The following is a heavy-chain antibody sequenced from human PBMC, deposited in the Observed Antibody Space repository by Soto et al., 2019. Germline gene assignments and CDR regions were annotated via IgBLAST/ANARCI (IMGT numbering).Heavy chain of an antibody. CDR3: ARVDRSAWWAFDS. CDR1: GYTFRDFG. J-gene: IGHJ4*02. CDR2: VNPYNGNT. V-gene: IGHV1-18*04. Sequence: QLVQSGLEVKKPGASVKVSCETSGYTFRDFGISWVRQAPGQGLEWVGWVNPYNGNTNTAQKFQHRDTFSTHPSTRKAFIELTSLRLDDTGIYYCARVDRSAWWAFDSWGQGTLVTVAS. D-gene: IGHD2-15*01.